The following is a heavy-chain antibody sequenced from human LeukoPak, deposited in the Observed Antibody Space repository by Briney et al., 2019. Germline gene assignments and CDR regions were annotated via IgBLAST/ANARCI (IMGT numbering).Heavy chain of an antibody. Sequence: PGGSLRLSCAASGFTFSSYSMNWVRQAPGKGLEWVSSISSSSSYIYYADSVKGRFTISRGNAKNSLYLQMNSLRAEDTAVYYCARDLRYYYGSGSYRDYWGQGTLVTVSS. D-gene: IGHD3-10*01. V-gene: IGHV3-21*01. J-gene: IGHJ4*02. CDR3: ARDLRYYYGSGSYRDY. CDR2: ISSSSSYI. CDR1: GFTFSSYS.